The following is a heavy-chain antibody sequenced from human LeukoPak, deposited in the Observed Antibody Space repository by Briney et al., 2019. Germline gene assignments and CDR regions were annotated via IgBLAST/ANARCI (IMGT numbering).Heavy chain of an antibody. CDR1: GDSVSTSSVA. J-gene: IGHJ4*02. V-gene: IGHV6-1*01. D-gene: IGHD7-27*01. CDR3: AREQLTGSYFDY. CDR2: TYYRSKWYY. Sequence: SQTLSLTCAISGDSVSTSSVAWNWIRQSPSRGLEWLGRTYYRSKWYYDYAVSVKTRITLIPDTSKNQFSLQMNSATPEDTAAFFCAREQLTGSYFDYWGQGTLVTVSS.